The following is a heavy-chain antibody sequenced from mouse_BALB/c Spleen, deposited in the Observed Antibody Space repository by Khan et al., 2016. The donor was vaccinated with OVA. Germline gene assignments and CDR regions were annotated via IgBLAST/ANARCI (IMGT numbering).Heavy chain of an antibody. CDR1: GFSFSSYA. D-gene: IGHD2-12*01. J-gene: IGHJ4*01. Sequence: EVELVESGGGLVKPGGSLKLSCSASGFSFSSYAMSWVRQTPEKRLEWVATISTGGHYTFYSDSVKGRFTISRDNAKHTLSLLMSSLRSEDRAMYDCASSLVDYHAIDYWGQGTSVTVSS. CDR3: ASSLVDYHAIDY. V-gene: IGHV5-9-3*01. CDR2: ISTGGHYT.